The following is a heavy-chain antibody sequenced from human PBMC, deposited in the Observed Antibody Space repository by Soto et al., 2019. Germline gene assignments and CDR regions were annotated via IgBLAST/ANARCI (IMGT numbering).Heavy chain of an antibody. J-gene: IGHJ3*02. CDR1: GYTFTNYG. CDR3: ARDIYGGNCCDAFDI. CDR2: ISPYNGET. V-gene: IGHV1-18*01. Sequence: QAQLVQSGAEVKKPGASVNISCKASGYTFTNYGFIWVRQAPGHGLEWVGWISPYNGETEYAQNLQGRVTMTRDKPTSTAYMELRSLRSDDTAVYYCARDIYGGNCCDAFDIWGQGTMVTVSS. D-gene: IGHD2-15*01.